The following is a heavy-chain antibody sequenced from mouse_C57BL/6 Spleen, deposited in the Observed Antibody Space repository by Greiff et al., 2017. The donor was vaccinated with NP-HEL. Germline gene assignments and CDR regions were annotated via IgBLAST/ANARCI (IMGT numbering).Heavy chain of an antibody. CDR3: ARGSTMVTPWFAY. CDR2: IYPGDGDT. CDR1: GYAFSSSW. V-gene: IGHV1-82*01. D-gene: IGHD2-1*01. J-gene: IGHJ3*01. Sequence: VQLQQSGPELVKPGASVKISCKASGYAFSSSWMNWVKQRPGKGLEWIGRIYPGDGDTNYNGKFKGKATLTADKSSSTAYMQLSSLTSEDSAVYFCARGSTMVTPWFAYWGQGTLVTVSA.